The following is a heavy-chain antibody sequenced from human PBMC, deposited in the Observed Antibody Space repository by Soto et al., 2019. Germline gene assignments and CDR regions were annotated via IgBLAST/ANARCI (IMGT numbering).Heavy chain of an antibody. CDR3: ARDSGPAGGGACDI. D-gene: IGHD6-25*01. V-gene: IGHV3-23*01. CDR2: VDVGGGST. J-gene: IGHJ3*02. Sequence: EVQLLESGGGLVQPGGSLRLSCAASGFTFSTHAMIWVRQAPGKGLNWVSTVDVGGGSTYYTDSVKGRFPVSRDNSKNTVYLQLNTLRADDTAIYFCARDSGPAGGGACDIWGQGTMVTVSS. CDR1: GFTFSTHA.